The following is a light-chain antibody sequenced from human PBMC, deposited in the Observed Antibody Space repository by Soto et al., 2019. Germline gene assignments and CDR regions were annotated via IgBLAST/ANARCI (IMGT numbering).Light chain of an antibody. CDR2: GAS. CDR1: QSVSSN. V-gene: IGKV3-15*01. CDR3: QQYNNWPRT. J-gene: IGKJ1*01. Sequence: EIVMTQTTATLPVAGGERATRSCRASQSVSSNLAWYQQKPGQAPRLLIYGASTRATGIPARFSGSGSGTEFTLTISSLKSEDFAVYYFQQYNNWPRTFGQGTKVDIK.